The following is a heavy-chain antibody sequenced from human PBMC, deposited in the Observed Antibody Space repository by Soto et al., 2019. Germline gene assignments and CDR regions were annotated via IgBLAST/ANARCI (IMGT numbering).Heavy chain of an antibody. D-gene: IGHD3-3*01. CDR1: GGTFSSYA. Sequence: QVQLVQSGAEVKKPGSSVKVSCKASGGTFSSYAISWVRQAPGQGLEWMGGIITIFGTANYAQKFQGRVTITADKYTSTAYMELSSLRSEDTAVYYCASPTREWLPPARDYYYGMDVWGQGTTVTVSS. CDR3: ASPTREWLPPARDYYYGMDV. J-gene: IGHJ6*02. V-gene: IGHV1-69*06. CDR2: IITIFGTA.